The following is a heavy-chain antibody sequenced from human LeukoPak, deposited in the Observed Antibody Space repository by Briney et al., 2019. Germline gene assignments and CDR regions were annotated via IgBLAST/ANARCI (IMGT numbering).Heavy chain of an antibody. D-gene: IGHD6-13*01. V-gene: IGHV3-23*01. CDR2: ISGSSGTT. CDR3: AKRGSSWFLGD. Sequence: GGSPRLSCAASGFTFASYVMSWVRQAPGKGLEWVSGISGSSGTTYYADSVKGRFTISRDNSKNTVYLQMNSLRDEDTAVYYCAKRGSSWFLGDWGQGTLVTVSS. J-gene: IGHJ4*02. CDR1: GFTFASYV.